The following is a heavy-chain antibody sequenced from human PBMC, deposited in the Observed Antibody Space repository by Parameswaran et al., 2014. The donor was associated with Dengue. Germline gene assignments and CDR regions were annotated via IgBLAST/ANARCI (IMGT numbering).Heavy chain of an antibody. CDR2: ISGSGGST. V-gene: IGHV3-23*01. CDR3: AKLGRYYYDSSGYFDY. J-gene: IGHJ4*02. D-gene: IGHD3-22*01. Sequence: VRQAPGKGLEWVSAISGSGGSTYYADSVKGRFTISRDNSKNTLYLQMNSLRAEDTAVYYCAKLGRYYYDSSGYFDYWGQGTLVTVSS.